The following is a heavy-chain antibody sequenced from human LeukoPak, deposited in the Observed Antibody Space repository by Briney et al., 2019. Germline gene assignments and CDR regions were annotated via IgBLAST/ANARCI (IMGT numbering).Heavy chain of an antibody. CDR2: INPNSGGT. Sequence: ASVKVSCKASRYTFTGYYMHWVRQAPGQGLEWMGWINPNSGGTNYAQKFQGRVTMTRDTSISTAYMELSRLRSDDTAVYYCARAEGITIFGVAALFDPWGQGTLVTVSS. CDR3: ARAEGITIFGVAALFDP. J-gene: IGHJ5*02. CDR1: RYTFTGYY. V-gene: IGHV1-2*02. D-gene: IGHD3-3*01.